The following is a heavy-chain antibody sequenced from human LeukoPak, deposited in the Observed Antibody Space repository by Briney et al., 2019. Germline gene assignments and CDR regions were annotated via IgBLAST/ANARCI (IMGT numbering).Heavy chain of an antibody. J-gene: IGHJ2*01. Sequence: GGSLRLSCAASGFTFSSYDMHWVRQAPGKGLEWVAIIWYDGSDKYYGDSVKGRFTISRDNVKNTLYLQMNSLRVEDTAVYYCTGGLNICDHWGRGTLVTVSS. CDR3: TGGLNICDH. CDR1: GFTFSSYD. V-gene: IGHV3-33*01. D-gene: IGHD2/OR15-2a*01. CDR2: IWYDGSDK.